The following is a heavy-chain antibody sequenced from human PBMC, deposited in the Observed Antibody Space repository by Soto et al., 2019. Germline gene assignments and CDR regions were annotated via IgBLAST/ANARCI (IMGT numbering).Heavy chain of an antibody. CDR3: ARGGIFYGKDV. J-gene: IGHJ6*02. V-gene: IGHV3-48*03. Sequence: GGSLRLSCAASGFTFSSYEMNWVRQAPGKGLEWVSYISSSGSTIYYADSVKGRFTISRDNAKNSLYLQMNSLRAEDTAVYYCARGGIFYGKDVWGQGTTVTVSS. CDR2: ISSSGSTI. CDR1: GFTFSSYE.